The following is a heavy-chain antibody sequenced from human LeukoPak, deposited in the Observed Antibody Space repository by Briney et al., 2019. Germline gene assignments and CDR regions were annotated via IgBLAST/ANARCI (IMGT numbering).Heavy chain of an antibody. J-gene: IGHJ4*02. CDR2: ISGSGGNT. CDR1: GFSFSSYA. CDR3: AKVSWANYFDY. Sequence: PGGSLRLSCAASGFSFSSYAMSWVRQAPGKGLEWVSAISGSGGNTYYADSVRGRFTISRDNSNNTLYLQMNSLRAEDTAIYYCAKVSWANYFDYWGQGTLVTVSS. D-gene: IGHD6-13*01. V-gene: IGHV3-23*01.